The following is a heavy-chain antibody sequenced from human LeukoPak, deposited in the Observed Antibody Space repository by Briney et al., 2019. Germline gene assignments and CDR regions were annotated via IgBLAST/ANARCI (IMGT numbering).Heavy chain of an antibody. CDR2: INPNSGGT. CDR1: GYTFTGYY. Sequence: ASVKVSCEASGYTFTGYYMHWVRQAPGQGLEWLGWINPNSGGTNYAQKFQGRVTMTRDTSISTAYMELSRLRSDDTAVYYCARGGSYYPPIPDYWGQGTLVTVSS. CDR3: ARGGSYYPPIPDY. D-gene: IGHD1-26*01. J-gene: IGHJ4*02. V-gene: IGHV1-2*02.